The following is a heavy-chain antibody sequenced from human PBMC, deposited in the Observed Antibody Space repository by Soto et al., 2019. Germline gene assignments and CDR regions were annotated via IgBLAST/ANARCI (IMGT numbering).Heavy chain of an antibody. V-gene: IGHV3-23*01. Sequence: GGSLRLSCAASGFSFTNFAMSWARQAPGKGLEWVAGIGASGDITWYADSVKGRLSISRDNSKNTLYLQLNSLRFEDTAVYYCAKDDFTDRGDDYFDYWGPGTLVTVSS. CDR1: GFSFTNFA. CDR3: AKDDFTDRGDDYFDY. D-gene: IGHD2-21*02. J-gene: IGHJ4*02. CDR2: IGASGDIT.